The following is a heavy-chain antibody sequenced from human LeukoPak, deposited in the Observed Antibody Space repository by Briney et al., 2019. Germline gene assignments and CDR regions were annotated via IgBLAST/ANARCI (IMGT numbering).Heavy chain of an antibody. J-gene: IGHJ3*02. CDR3: AGFFYDNSGDAFDI. CDR2: FIPIYGSA. Sequence: ASVNVSCKASGGGFTFTSHAISWVRQAPGQGLEWMGGFIPIYGSASYAQKFQGRVTITSDESTRTVHMELSSLRPEDSAVHYCAGFFYDNSGDAFDIWGQGTMVTVSS. V-gene: IGHV1-69*13. D-gene: IGHD3-22*01. CDR1: GGGFTFTSHA.